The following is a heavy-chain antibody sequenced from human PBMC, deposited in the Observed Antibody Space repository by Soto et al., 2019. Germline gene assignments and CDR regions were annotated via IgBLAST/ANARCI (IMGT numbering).Heavy chain of an antibody. J-gene: IGHJ4*02. Sequence: QVQLVQSGAEVKKPGASVKVSCKASGYTFTSYAMHWVRQAPGQRLEWMGWINAGNGNRKYSQKFQGRVTITRDTCASTAYMELSSLRSEDTAVYYCARDSPPSDYWGQGTLVTVSS. CDR2: INAGNGNR. CDR3: ARDSPPSDY. V-gene: IGHV1-3*01. CDR1: GYTFTSYA.